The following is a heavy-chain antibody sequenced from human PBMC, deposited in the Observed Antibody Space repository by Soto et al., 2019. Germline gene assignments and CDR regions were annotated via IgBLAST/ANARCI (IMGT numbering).Heavy chain of an antibody. CDR3: AREAYCGGGCYSYYYYYGMDV. CDR2: IIPIFGAP. V-gene: IGHV1-69*13. Sequence: SVKVSCKASGYTFTNFGISWVRQAPGQGLEWMGGIIPIFGAPNYAQKFQGRVTITADESTSTAYMEVSSLRSEDTAVYYCAREAYCGGGCYSYYYYYGMDVWGQGTTVTVSS. D-gene: IGHD2-21*02. CDR1: GYTFTNFG. J-gene: IGHJ6*02.